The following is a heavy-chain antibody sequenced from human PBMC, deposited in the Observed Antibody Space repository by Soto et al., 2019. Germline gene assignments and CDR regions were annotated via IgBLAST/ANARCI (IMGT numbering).Heavy chain of an antibody. CDR1: GGSIRSSSYH. D-gene: IGHD3-22*01. CDR2: IYHSGST. J-gene: IGHJ4*02. V-gene: IGHV4-39*07. CDR3: ASYYDSSGPGGSYYFDY. Sequence: SETLSLTCTVSGGSIRSSSYHWGWFRQPPGKGLEWIGYIYHSGSTYYNPSLKSRVTISVDRSKNQISLKLSSVTAADTAVYYCASYYDSSGPGGSYYFDYWGQGTLVTVSS.